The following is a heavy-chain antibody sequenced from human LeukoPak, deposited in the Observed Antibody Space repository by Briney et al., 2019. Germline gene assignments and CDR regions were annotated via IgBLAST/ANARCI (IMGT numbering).Heavy chain of an antibody. V-gene: IGHV3-30*04. D-gene: IGHD4-17*01. CDR3: ARATVTTFYWFDP. CDR1: GFTFSSYA. J-gene: IGHJ5*02. CDR2: ISYDGSNK. Sequence: PGGSLRLSCAASGFTFSSYAMHWVRQAPGKGLEWVAVISYDGSNKYYADSVKGRFTISRDNSKNTLYLQMNSLRAEDTAVYYCARATVTTFYWFDPWGQGTLVTVSS.